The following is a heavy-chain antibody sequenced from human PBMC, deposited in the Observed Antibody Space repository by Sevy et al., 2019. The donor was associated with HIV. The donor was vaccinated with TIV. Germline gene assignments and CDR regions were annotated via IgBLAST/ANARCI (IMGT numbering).Heavy chain of an antibody. D-gene: IGHD5-18*01. CDR3: ARKLGGYSFGRPTEGSFDY. CDR1: GGSISSGGYY. V-gene: IGHV4-31*03. Sequence: SETLSLTCSVSGGSISSGGYYWCWVRQHPGKGLEWLGDIYYTGPTYYKPSLKSRVTISMDTSKNQLFLKLSSVTTAETAVYYCARKLGGYSFGRPTEGSFDYWGQGTLVTVSS. J-gene: IGHJ4*02. CDR2: IYYTGPT.